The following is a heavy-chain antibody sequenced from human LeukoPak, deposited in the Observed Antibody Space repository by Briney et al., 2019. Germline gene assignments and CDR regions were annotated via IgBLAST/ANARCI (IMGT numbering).Heavy chain of an antibody. J-gene: IGHJ4*02. CDR1: GFTFINYG. CDR2: VANDGRDK. D-gene: IGHD6-13*01. CDR3: AKDLNVAAAGYYFDY. Sequence: GGSLRLSCAASGFTFINYGTHWVRQAPGKGLEWVAVVANDGRDKRYADSVKGRFTIFRDNSKNTVYLQMNSLRAEDTAVYYCAKDLNVAAAGYYFDYWGQGTLVTVSS. V-gene: IGHV3-30*18.